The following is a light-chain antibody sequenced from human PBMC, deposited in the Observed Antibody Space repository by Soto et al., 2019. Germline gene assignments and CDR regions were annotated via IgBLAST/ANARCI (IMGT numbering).Light chain of an antibody. CDR3: QKYNSVPLT. CDR2: AAS. V-gene: IGKV1-27*01. J-gene: IGKJ4*01. Sequence: MQMTLSLSSLQASLGDRVTITCRASQGIGVYLAWFQQKPGNVPKLLIYAASTLQSGVPSRFSGSGSGTDVTLTISSLQPEDVASYYCQKYNSVPLTFGGGTKVEIK. CDR1: QGIGVY.